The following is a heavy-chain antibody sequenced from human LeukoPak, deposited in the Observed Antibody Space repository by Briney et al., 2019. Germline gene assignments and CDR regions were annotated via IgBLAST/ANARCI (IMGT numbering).Heavy chain of an antibody. D-gene: IGHD3-16*01. J-gene: IGHJ5*02. CDR1: GYTFTSYD. Sequence: GASVKVSCKASGYTFTSYDINWVRQAPGQGLEWMGIINPSGGSTSYAQKFQGRVTMTRDTSTSTVYTELSSLRSEDTAVYYCARGTFGGVIPPFDPWGQGTLVTISS. V-gene: IGHV1-46*01. CDR2: INPSGGST. CDR3: ARGTFGGVIPPFDP.